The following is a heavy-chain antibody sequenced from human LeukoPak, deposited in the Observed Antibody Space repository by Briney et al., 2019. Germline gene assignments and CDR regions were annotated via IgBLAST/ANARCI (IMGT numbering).Heavy chain of an antibody. J-gene: IGHJ1*01. CDR1: GFTFSSYS. CDR3: ASGRAKYYYDSSGYYVEYFQH. Sequence: GPLRLSCAASGFTFSSYSMNWGRQAPGKGLEWIGSIYYSGSTYYNPSLKSRVTISVDTSKNQFSLKLSSVTAADTAVYYCASGRAKYYYDSSGYYVEYFQHWGQGTLVTVSS. V-gene: IGHV4-39*07. CDR2: IYYSGST. D-gene: IGHD3-22*01.